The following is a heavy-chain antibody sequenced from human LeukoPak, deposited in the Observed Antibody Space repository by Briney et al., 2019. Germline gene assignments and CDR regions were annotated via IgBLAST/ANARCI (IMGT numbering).Heavy chain of an antibody. Sequence: GGSLRLSCAASRFTFSTYAMSWVRQAPGKGLEWVSAISGSGGSTYYADSVKGRFTISRDNSKNTLYLQMNSLRAEDTAVYYCAGEGFGEAYYYYYHMDVWGKGTTVTVSS. D-gene: IGHD3-10*01. J-gene: IGHJ6*03. CDR2: ISGSGGST. V-gene: IGHV3-23*01. CDR3: AGEGFGEAYYYYYHMDV. CDR1: RFTFSTYA.